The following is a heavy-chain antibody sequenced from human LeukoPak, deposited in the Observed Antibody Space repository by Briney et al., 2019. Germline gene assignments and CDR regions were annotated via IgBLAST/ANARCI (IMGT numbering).Heavy chain of an antibody. CDR2: ISGSGGT. CDR1: GFSFSNYL. Sequence: PGGSLRLSCAVSGFSFSNYLMSWVRHAPGKGLEWVSAISGSGGTYYADFVKGRFTISRDNSKNTLYLQMSSLRGEDTAVYYCAKDLPRSKSFDYWGQGTLVTVSS. CDR3: AKDLPRSKSFDY. J-gene: IGHJ4*02. V-gene: IGHV3-23*01.